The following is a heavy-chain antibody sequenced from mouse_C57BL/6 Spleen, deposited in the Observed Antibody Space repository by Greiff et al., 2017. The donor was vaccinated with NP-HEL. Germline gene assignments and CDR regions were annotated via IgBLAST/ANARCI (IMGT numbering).Heavy chain of an antibody. CDR2: INYDGSST. V-gene: IGHV5-16*01. CDR3: ARDQQGRFDY. J-gene: IGHJ2*01. Sequence: EVMLVESEGGLVQPGSSMKLSCTASGFTFSDYYMAWVRQVPEKGLEWVANINYDGSSTYYLDSLKSRFIISRDNAKNILYLQMSSLKSEDTATYYCARDQQGRFDYWGQGTTLTVSS. D-gene: IGHD4-1*02. CDR1: GFTFSDYY.